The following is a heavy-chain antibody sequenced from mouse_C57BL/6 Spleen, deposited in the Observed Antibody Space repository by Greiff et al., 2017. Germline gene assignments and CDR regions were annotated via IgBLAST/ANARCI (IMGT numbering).Heavy chain of an antibody. CDR2: IDPSDSYT. J-gene: IGHJ4*01. CDR1: GYTFTSYW. D-gene: IGHD3-3*01. V-gene: IGHV1-69*01. Sequence: QVQLQQPGAELVMPGASVKLSCKASGYTFTSYWMHWVKQRPGQGLEWIGEIDPSDSYTNYNQKFKGKSTLTVDKSSSTAYMQLSSLTAEDSAVYYCARGGDEAMDYWGQGTSVTVSS. CDR3: ARGGDEAMDY.